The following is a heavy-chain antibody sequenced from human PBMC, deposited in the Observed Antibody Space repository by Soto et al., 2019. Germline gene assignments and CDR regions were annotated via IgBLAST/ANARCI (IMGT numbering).Heavy chain of an antibody. J-gene: IGHJ4*02. CDR1: GFTFSSYG. Sequence: QVQLVESGGGVVQPGRSLRLSCAASGFTFSSYGMHWVRQAPGKGLEWVAVIWYDGSNKYYADSVKGRFTISRDNSKNTLYLQMNSLRAKDTAVYYCARDPWYYDILTGYYNHYFDYWGQGTLVTVSS. V-gene: IGHV3-33*01. CDR2: IWYDGSNK. CDR3: ARDPWYYDILTGYYNHYFDY. D-gene: IGHD3-9*01.